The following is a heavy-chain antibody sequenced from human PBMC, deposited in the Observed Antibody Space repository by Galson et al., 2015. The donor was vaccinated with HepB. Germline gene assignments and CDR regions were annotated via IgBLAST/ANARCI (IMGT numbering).Heavy chain of an antibody. CDR2: IIPIFGTA. J-gene: IGHJ4*02. CDR1: GGTFSSYA. V-gene: IGHV1-69*06. D-gene: IGHD6-13*01. Sequence: SVKVSCKASGGTFSSYAISWVRQAPGQGLEWMGGIIPIFGTANYAQKFQGRVTITADKSTSTAYMELSSLRSEDTAVYYCARTPVGSSRGARGYFDYWGQGTLVTVSS. CDR3: ARTPVGSSRGARGYFDY.